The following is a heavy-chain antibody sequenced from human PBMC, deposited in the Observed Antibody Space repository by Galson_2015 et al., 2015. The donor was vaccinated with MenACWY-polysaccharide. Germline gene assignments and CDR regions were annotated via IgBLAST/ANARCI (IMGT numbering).Heavy chain of an antibody. CDR3: ARGRGQLPLQFDY. V-gene: IGHV3-23*01. J-gene: IGHJ4*02. CDR1: GFAFSSHA. Sequence: SLRLSCAASGFAFSSHAMGWVRRAPEKGLEWVSSITGDGSTSFYADSVRGRFTLSKDNSQNTLFLQMNSLRAEDTALYYCARGRGQLPLQFDYWGQGVLVTVSS. CDR2: ITGDGSTS. D-gene: IGHD1-1*01.